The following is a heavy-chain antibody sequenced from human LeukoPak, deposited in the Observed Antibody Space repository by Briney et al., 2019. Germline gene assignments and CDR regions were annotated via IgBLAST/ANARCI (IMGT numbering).Heavy chain of an antibody. V-gene: IGHV3-53*04. CDR1: GFTVSDNH. J-gene: IGHJ4*02. D-gene: IGHD4-23*01. CDR3: AGWGGNSN. Sequence: GGSLRLSCAVSGFTVSDNHVSWVRQAPGKGPEWVSVIYNSGDTYYADSVKGRFTISRHNSKNTVYLQMTSLRAEGTAVYYCAGWGGNSNWGPGTLVTVSS. CDR2: IYNSGDT.